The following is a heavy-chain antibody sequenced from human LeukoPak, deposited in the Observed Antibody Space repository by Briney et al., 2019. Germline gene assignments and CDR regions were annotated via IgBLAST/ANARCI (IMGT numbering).Heavy chain of an antibody. J-gene: IGHJ4*02. CDR2: INAGNGNT. CDR3: ARGSYEAYYYGSGSYSDHDY. V-gene: IGHV1-3*01. D-gene: IGHD3-10*01. Sequence: ASVKVSCKASGYTFTSYAMHWVRQAPGQRLEWMGWINAGNGNTKYSQKFQGRVTITRDTSASTAYMELSSLRSEGTAVYYCARGSYEAYYYGSGSYSDHDYWGQGTPVTVSS. CDR1: GYTFTSYA.